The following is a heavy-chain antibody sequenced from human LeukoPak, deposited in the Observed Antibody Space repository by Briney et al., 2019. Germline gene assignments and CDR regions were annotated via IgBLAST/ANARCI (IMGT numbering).Heavy chain of an antibody. CDR2: IKQDGSEK. D-gene: IGHD4-11*01. J-gene: IGHJ4*02. Sequence: PGGSLRLSCAASGFTFSSYAMSWVRQAPGKGLEWVANIKQDGSEKYYVDSVKGRFTISRDNAKNSLYLQMNSLRAEDTAVYYCARTWGYSNYVDYWGQGTLVTVSS. V-gene: IGHV3-7*03. CDR1: GFTFSSYA. CDR3: ARTWGYSNYVDY.